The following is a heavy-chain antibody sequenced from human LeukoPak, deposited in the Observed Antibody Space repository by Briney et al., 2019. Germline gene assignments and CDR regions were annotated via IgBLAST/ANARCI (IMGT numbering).Heavy chain of an antibody. V-gene: IGHV3-15*01. CDR2: IKSKTDGGTT. CDR3: TTGGPVTVYYYYGMDV. CDR1: GFTFSNAW. J-gene: IGHJ6*02. D-gene: IGHD4-11*01. Sequence: PGGSLRLSCAASGFTFSNAWMSWVRQAPGKGLEWVGRIKSKTDGGTTDYAAPVKGRFTISRDDSKNTLYLQMNSLKTEDTAVYYCTTGGPVTVYYYYGMDVWGQGTTVTVSS.